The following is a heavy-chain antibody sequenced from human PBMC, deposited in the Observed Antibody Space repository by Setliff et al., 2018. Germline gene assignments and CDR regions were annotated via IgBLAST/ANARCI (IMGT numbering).Heavy chain of an antibody. CDR3: VGQASLYYYDSSGYYDY. CDR2: IYHSGST. Sequence: SETLSLTCAVSGYSISSGYYWGWIRQPPGKGLEWIGSIYHSGSTYYNPSLKSRVTISVDTSKNQFSLKLSSVTAADTAVYYCVGQASLYYYDSSGYYDYWGQGTLVTVSS. J-gene: IGHJ4*02. CDR1: GYSISSGYY. D-gene: IGHD3-22*01. V-gene: IGHV4-38-2*01.